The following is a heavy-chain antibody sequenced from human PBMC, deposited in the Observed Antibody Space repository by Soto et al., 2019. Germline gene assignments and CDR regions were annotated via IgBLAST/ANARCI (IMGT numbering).Heavy chain of an antibody. Sequence: GGSLRLSCAASGFTFSSYGMHWVRQAPGKGLEWVAVIWYDGSNKYYADSVKGRFTISRDNSKNTLYLQMNSLRAEDTAVYYCAAQLRKGDSSSFFFAFDIWGQGTMVTVSS. CDR2: IWYDGSNK. D-gene: IGHD6-13*01. V-gene: IGHV3-33*08. J-gene: IGHJ3*02. CDR1: GFTFSSYG. CDR3: AAQLRKGDSSSFFFAFDI.